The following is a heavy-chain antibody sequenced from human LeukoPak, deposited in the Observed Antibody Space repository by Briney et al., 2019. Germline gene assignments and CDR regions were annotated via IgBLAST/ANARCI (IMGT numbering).Heavy chain of an antibody. D-gene: IGHD4-11*01. CDR3: AKDPPSYSNWFDP. V-gene: IGHV3-23*01. J-gene: IGHJ5*02. CDR1: GFIFSDHY. Sequence: PGGSLRLSFAASGFIFSDHYMDWVRQAPGKGLEWVSAISGSGGSTYYADSVKGRFTISRDNSKNTLYLQMNSLRAEDTAVYYCAKDPPSYSNWFDPWGQGTLVTVSS. CDR2: ISGSGGST.